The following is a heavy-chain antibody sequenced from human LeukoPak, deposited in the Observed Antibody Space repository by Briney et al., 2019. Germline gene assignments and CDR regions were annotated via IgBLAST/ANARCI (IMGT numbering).Heavy chain of an antibody. D-gene: IGHD4-11*01. Sequence: PGGSLRLSCAASGFTFGTYAMNWVRQAPGKGLEWVSSISRSGRDIYYTDSVRGRFTISRDNARDSLYLQMNSLRVEDTADYYCAIGDESLQRNDALDIWGQGTMVTVSS. CDR2: ISRSGRDI. CDR1: GFTFGTYA. CDR3: AIGDESLQRNDALDI. V-gene: IGHV3-21*01. J-gene: IGHJ3*02.